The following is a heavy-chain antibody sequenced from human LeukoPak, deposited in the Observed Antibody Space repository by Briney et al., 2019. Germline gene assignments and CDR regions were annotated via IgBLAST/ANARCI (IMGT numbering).Heavy chain of an antibody. CDR3: ARPQYGGAAYFEF. D-gene: IGHD4-23*01. J-gene: IGHJ2*01. Sequence: PSGTLSLTCAVSGYSISSGYYWGWIRQPPGKGLEWIGSIYHSGNTYYNPTLRGRVTISVDMSKNQFSLKLSSMTAEDTAVYYCARPQYGGAAYFEFWGRGTLVTVSS. CDR2: IYHSGNT. V-gene: IGHV4-38-2*01. CDR1: GYSISSGYY.